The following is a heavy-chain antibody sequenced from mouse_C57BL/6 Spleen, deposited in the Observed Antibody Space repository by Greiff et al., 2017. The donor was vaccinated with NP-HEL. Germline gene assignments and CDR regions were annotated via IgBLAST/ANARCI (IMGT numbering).Heavy chain of an antibody. V-gene: IGHV5-16*01. Sequence: EVQLVESEGGLVQPGSSMKLSCTASGFTFSDYYMAWVRQVPEKGLEWVANINYDGSSTYYLDSLKSRFIISSDNAKNILYLQMSSLKSEDTATYYCARDYGSPYWYFDVWGTGTTVTVSS. CDR3: ARDYGSPYWYFDV. D-gene: IGHD1-1*01. CDR1: GFTFSDYY. J-gene: IGHJ1*03. CDR2: INYDGSST.